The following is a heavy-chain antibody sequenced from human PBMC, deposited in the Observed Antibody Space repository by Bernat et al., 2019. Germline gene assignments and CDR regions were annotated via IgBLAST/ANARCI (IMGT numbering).Heavy chain of an antibody. CDR3: ARHGSEWSRDH. Sequence: QVHLVESGGGVVQPGRSLRLSCAASGFTFSASGMDWVRQAPGKGLERVSLISYDGNNKNYADSVKGRFTISRDNSKNTVYLQMDSLRAEDSAIYYCARHGSEWSRDHWGLGTLVTVSS. CDR2: ISYDGNNK. D-gene: IGHD3-3*01. J-gene: IGHJ4*02. CDR1: GFTFSASG. V-gene: IGHV3-33*01.